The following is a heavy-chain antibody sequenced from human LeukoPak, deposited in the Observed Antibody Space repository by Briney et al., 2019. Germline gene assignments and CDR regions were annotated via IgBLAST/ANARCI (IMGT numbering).Heavy chain of an antibody. Sequence: GGSLRLSCAASGFTFFTYSMHWVRQAPGKGLEWVSTINGNGAATYYADSFKGRFLISRDDSKSTVYLRMNKLRVEDSGLYYCANGLAASGNFLLRDYYYFIDVWGKGTTVIVS. CDR3: ANGLAASGNFLLRDYYYFIDV. CDR2: INGNGAAT. CDR1: GFTFFTYS. D-gene: IGHD1-26*01. V-gene: IGHV3-23*01. J-gene: IGHJ6*03.